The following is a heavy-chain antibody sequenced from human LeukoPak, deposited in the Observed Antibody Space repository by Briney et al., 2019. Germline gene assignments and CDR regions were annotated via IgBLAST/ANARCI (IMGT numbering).Heavy chain of an antibody. V-gene: IGHV3-20*04. D-gene: IGHD3-22*01. CDR2: INWIGGST. J-gene: IGHJ4*02. CDR1: GFTFDDYG. CDR3: ARGGYYYDSSGYYPLDY. Sequence: GRSLRLSCAVSGFTFDDYGMSWVRQAPGNGLEWVSGINWIGGSTGYADSMKGRFTISRDNAKNSLYLQMNSLRAGDTALYYCARGGYYYDSSGYYPLDYWGQGTLVTVSS.